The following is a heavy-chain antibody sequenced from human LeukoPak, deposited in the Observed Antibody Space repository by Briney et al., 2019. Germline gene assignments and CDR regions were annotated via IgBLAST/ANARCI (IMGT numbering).Heavy chain of an antibody. CDR1: GGSISSGSYY. CDR2: IYTSGST. Sequence: PSETLSLTCTVSGGSISSGSYYWSWIRQPAGKGLEWIGRIYTSGSTNYNPSLKSRVTISVDTSKNQFSLKLSSVTAADTAVYYCVGYSSSSYYYYYMDVWGKGTTVTVSS. D-gene: IGHD6-6*01. J-gene: IGHJ6*03. CDR3: VGYSSSSYYYYYMDV. V-gene: IGHV4-61*02.